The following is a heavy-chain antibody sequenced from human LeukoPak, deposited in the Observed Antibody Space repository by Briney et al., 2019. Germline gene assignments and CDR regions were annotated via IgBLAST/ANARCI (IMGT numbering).Heavy chain of an antibody. CDR3: TIAVYDFWSGYYKADYYYGMDA. CDR1: GFTFGDYA. CDR2: IRSKAYGGTT. V-gene: IGHV3-49*04. J-gene: IGHJ6*02. Sequence: PGQSLRLSCTASGFTFGDYAMSWVRQAPARGREWVGFIRSKAYGGTTEYAASVKGRFTISRDDSKSIAYLQMNSLKTEDTAVYYCTIAVYDFWSGYYKADYYYGMDAWGQGTTVTVSS. D-gene: IGHD3-3*01.